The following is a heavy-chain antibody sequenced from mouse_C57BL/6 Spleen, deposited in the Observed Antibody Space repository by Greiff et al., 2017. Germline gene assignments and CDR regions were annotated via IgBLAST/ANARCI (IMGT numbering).Heavy chain of an antibody. CDR3: ARRDGSSPGDY. J-gene: IGHJ4*01. CDR2: IYPGSGSA. D-gene: IGHD1-1*01. CDR1: GYTFTSYW. Sequence: QVQLQQPGAELVKPGASVKMSCKASGYTFTSYWITWVKQWPGQGLEWIGDIYPGSGSANYNEKFKSKGTLTVDTSSSTAYMQLSSLTSEDSAVYYCARRDGSSPGDYWGQGTSVTVAS. V-gene: IGHV1-55*01.